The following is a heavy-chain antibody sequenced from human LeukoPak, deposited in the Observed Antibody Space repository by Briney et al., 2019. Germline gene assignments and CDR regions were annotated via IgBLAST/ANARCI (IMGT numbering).Heavy chain of an antibody. V-gene: IGHV1-2*02. CDR1: GYTFTGYY. CDR3: ARGSRYCSSTSCWEFDY. J-gene: IGHJ4*02. Sequence: ASVKVSCKASGYTFTGYYMHWVRQAPGQGLEWMGWINPNSGGTNSVQTLRGRVTMTRETSIRTAYMELRRLRSDDTAVCYSARGSRYCSSTSCWEFDYWGQGTLVTVSS. CDR2: INPNSGGT. D-gene: IGHD2-2*01.